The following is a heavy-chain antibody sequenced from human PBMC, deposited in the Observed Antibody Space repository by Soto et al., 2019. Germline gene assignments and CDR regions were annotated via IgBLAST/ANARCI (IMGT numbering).Heavy chain of an antibody. Sequence: QVQLVQSGAEVKKPGSSVKVSCKASGGTFSPYTINWVRQAPGQGLEWMGRIIPFHGVTNYAQKFQARVTSTADKSTSTAYMELSGLRFEDTAMYYCTREWEIPVSPWSFGGFWGRGSLVTVSS. CDR2: IIPFHGVT. CDR3: TREWEIPVSPWSFGGF. V-gene: IGHV1-69*08. D-gene: IGHD3-10*01. CDR1: GGTFSPYT. J-gene: IGHJ4*02.